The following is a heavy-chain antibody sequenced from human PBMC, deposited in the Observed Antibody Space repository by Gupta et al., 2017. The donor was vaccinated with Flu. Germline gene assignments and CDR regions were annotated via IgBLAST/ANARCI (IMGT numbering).Heavy chain of an antibody. CDR3: ASTILGATGDDYYYQYMDV. CDR2: MYYTGNT. CDR1: GGSFTDYY. V-gene: IGHV4-59*01. J-gene: IGHJ6*03. D-gene: IGHD1-26*01. Sequence: QVQLQESGPGLVKPSETLSLTCTVSGGSFTDYYWTWIRQSPGTGLEWIGHMYYTGNTKHNPSLKSRVTMSADMSKNQVSLKLTSVTAADSAVYYCASTILGATGDDYYYQYMDVWGKGTTVTVSS.